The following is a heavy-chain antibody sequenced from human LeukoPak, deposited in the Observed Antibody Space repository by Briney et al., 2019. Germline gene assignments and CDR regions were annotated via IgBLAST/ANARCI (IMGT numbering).Heavy chain of an antibody. J-gene: IGHJ4*02. Sequence: SETLSLTCTVSGGSITDYYWSWIRHSSGKGLEWIGYMYYSGSAYYSPSLKTRVTISVDTSKNQFSLKLTSVTAADTAVYYCARGDYGDSAADSWGQGTLVTVSS. V-gene: IGHV4-59*08. CDR2: MYYSGSA. D-gene: IGHD4-17*01. CDR1: GGSITDYY. CDR3: ARGDYGDSAADS.